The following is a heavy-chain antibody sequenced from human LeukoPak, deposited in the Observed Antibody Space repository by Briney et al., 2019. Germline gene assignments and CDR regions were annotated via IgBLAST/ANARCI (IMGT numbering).Heavy chain of an antibody. CDR3: ARLEITMIVDY. CDR1: GGSFSGYY. Sequence: PSETLSLTCAVYGGSFSGYYWTWIRQPPGKGLEWIGEINHGESTNYNPSLKSRVTISVDTSKNQFSLKLSSVTAADTAVYYCARLEITMIVDYWGQGTLVTVSS. CDR2: INHGEST. J-gene: IGHJ4*02. D-gene: IGHD3-22*01. V-gene: IGHV4-34*01.